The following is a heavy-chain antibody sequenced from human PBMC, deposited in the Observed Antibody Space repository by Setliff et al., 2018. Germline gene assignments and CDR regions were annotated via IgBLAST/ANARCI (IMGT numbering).Heavy chain of an antibody. J-gene: IGHJ5*02. CDR1: GGSVGNSHYY. CDR2: IYTTWST. V-gene: IGHV4-61*02. D-gene: IGHD2-21*01. Sequence: SETLSLTCTVSGGSVGNSHYYWSWIRQPAGKGLEWIGRIYTTWSTNYNPSLKGRVTISLDTSKSQFFLKLNSGTAADTGVYYCVRAPVYCSGDCYPRYFDAWGQGTLVAVSS. CDR3: VRAPVYCSGDCYPRYFDA.